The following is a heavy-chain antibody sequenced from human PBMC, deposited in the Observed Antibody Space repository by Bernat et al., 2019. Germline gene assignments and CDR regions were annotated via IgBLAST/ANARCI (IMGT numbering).Heavy chain of an antibody. V-gene: IGHV5-51*01. CDR2: IYPGDSDT. CDR1: GYSFTSYW. J-gene: IGHJ4*02. D-gene: IGHD6-13*01. Sequence: EVQLVQSGAEVKKPGESLKISCKGSGYSFTSYWIGWVRQMPGKGLEWMGIIYPGDSDTRYSPSFQGPVPISADTSISTAYMQWSSLKASDTAMLYCARGGGSSCSQIDYWGRGTLVTISS. CDR3: ARGGGSSCSQIDY.